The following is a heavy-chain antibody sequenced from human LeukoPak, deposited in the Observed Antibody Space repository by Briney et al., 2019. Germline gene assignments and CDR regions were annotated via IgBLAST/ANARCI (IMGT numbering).Heavy chain of an antibody. D-gene: IGHD6-19*01. CDR3: AGLRYSSGWYANWFDP. Sequence: ASVKVSCKASGYTFTCYYMHWVRQAPGQGLEWMGWINPNSGGTNYAQKFQGRVTMTRDTSISTAYMELSRLRSDDTAVYYCAGLRYSSGWYANWFDPWGQGTLVTASS. V-gene: IGHV1-2*02. J-gene: IGHJ5*02. CDR1: GYTFTCYY. CDR2: INPNSGGT.